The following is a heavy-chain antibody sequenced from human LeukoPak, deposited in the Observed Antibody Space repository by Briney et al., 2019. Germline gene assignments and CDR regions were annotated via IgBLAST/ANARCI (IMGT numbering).Heavy chain of an antibody. J-gene: IGHJ4*02. Sequence: SETLSLTCAVYGGSFSGYYWSWIRQPPGKGLEWIGEINHSGSTNYNPSLKSRVTISVDTSKNQFSLKLSSVTAADTAVYYCARLGSGWGQGTLVTVSS. CDR3: ARLGSG. CDR1: GGSFSGYY. CDR2: INHSGST. D-gene: IGHD2-15*01. V-gene: IGHV4-34*01.